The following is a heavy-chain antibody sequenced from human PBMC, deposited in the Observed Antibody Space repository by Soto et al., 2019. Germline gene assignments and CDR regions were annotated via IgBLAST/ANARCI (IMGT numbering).Heavy chain of an antibody. CDR3: AKPYGIDV. CDR2: ISGSGGST. CDR1: GFTFSSYA. Sequence: EVQLLESGGGLVQPGGSLRLSCAASGFTFSSYAMSWVRQAPGKGLEWVSAISGSGGSTYYADSVKGRITISRDNSKNLLYLQMNRLRGEETAVYYIAKPYGIDVWGQGTMVTVSS. V-gene: IGHV3-23*01. J-gene: IGHJ6*02.